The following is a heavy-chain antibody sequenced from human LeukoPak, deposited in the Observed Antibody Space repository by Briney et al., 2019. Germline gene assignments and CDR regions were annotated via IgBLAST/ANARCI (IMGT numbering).Heavy chain of an antibody. V-gene: IGHV4-59*12. J-gene: IGHJ6*04. Sequence: SETLSLTCTVSGGSISSYYWSWIRQPPGKGLEWIGYIYYSGSTNYNPSLKSRVTMSVDTSKNQFSLKLSSVTAADTAVYYCARDSSSSWYRRPVDVWGKGTTVTVSS. CDR1: GGSISSYY. D-gene: IGHD6-13*01. CDR3: ARDSSSSWYRRPVDV. CDR2: IYYSGST.